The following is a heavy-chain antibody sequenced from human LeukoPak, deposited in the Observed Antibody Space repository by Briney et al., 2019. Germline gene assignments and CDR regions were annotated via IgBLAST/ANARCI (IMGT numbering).Heavy chain of an antibody. J-gene: IGHJ4*02. CDR2: VCPGDSDT. CDR3: ARQAAVSGPPIDY. CDR1: GYTFTNYW. Sequence: PGESLKISCKGSGYTFTNYWIGWVRQMPGKGLEWMGIVCPGDSDTRYGPTFQGQVTISADKSISTAYLQWSSLKASDTAMYYCARQAAVSGPPIDYWGQGTLVTVSS. V-gene: IGHV5-51*01. D-gene: IGHD3-10*01.